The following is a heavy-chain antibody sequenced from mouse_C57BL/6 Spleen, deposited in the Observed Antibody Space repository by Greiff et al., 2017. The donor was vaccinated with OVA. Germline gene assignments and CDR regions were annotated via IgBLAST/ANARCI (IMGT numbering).Heavy chain of an antibody. CDR2: IHPNSGST. V-gene: IGHV1-64*01. CDR1: GYTFTSYW. J-gene: IGHJ4*01. D-gene: IGHD2-3*01. CDR3: ARAREGYCVDD. Sequence: QVQLQQPGAELVKPGASVKLSCKASGYTFTSYWMHWVKQRPGQGLEWIGMIHPNSGSTNYNEKFTSKATLTVDKSSSTAYMQLSSLTSEDSAVEYCARAREGYCVDDWGQGTSVTVSS.